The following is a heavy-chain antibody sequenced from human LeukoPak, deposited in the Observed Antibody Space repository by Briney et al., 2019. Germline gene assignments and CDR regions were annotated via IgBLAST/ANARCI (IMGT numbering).Heavy chain of an antibody. J-gene: IGHJ4*02. CDR1: GGSISSSSYY. CDR2: IYYSGST. V-gene: IGHV4-39*01. D-gene: IGHD5-18*01. Sequence: PSETLSLTCTVSGGSISSSSYYWGWIRQPPGKGLEWIGSIYYSGSTYYNPSLKSRVTISVDTSKNQFSLKLSSVTAADTAVYYCARGGYSYGYDDDFDYWGQGTLVTVSS. CDR3: ARGGYSYGYDDDFDY.